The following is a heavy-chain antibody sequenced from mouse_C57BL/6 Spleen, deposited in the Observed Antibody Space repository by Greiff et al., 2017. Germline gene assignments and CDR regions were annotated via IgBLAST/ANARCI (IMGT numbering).Heavy chain of an antibody. CDR1: GYAFSSSW. J-gene: IGHJ2*01. CDR3: AMTTVVAFEY. V-gene: IGHV1-82*01. D-gene: IGHD1-1*01. Sequence: QVQLQQSGPELVKPGASVKISCKASGYAFSSSWMNWVKQRPGKGLEWIGRIYPGDGDTNYNGKFKGKATLTADKSSSTASMQLSSLTSEDSAVYCCAMTTVVAFEYWGQGTTLTVSS. CDR2: IYPGDGDT.